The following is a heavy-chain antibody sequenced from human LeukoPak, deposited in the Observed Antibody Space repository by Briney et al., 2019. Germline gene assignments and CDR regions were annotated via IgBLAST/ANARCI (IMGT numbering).Heavy chain of an antibody. Sequence: SKTLSLTCTVSGYSVSSGYYWGWIRQPPGKGLEWIANIYHSGSTYYNPSLKSRVTMSVDTSKNQFSLKLSSVTAADTAVYYCARNYYDFWSGPAPPYNWFDPWGQGTLVTVSS. CDR2: IYHSGST. J-gene: IGHJ5*02. CDR1: GYSVSSGYY. D-gene: IGHD3-3*01. CDR3: ARNYYDFWSGPAPPYNWFDP. V-gene: IGHV4-38-2*02.